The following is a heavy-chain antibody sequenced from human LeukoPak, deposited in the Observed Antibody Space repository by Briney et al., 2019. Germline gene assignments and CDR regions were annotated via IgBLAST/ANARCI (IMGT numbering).Heavy chain of an antibody. Sequence: GGSLRLSCAASGFTFSSYAMHWVRQAPGKGLEWVAVISYDGSNKYYADSVEGRFTISRDNSKSTLYLQMNSLRAEDTAVYYCAKPLSSTWYAAGAFDCWGQGTLVTVSS. J-gene: IGHJ4*02. CDR2: ISYDGSNK. V-gene: IGHV3-30-3*01. CDR1: GFTFSSYA. D-gene: IGHD6-13*01. CDR3: AKPLSSTWYAAGAFDC.